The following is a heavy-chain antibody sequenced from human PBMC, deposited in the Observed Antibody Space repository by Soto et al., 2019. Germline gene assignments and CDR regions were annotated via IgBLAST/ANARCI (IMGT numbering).Heavy chain of an antibody. J-gene: IGHJ6*01. CDR2: IQSGGPT. CDR1: GFTVSSKY. Sequence: EVQLVASGGGLVQPGGSLSLSCAASGFTVSSKYMSWVRQAPGKGLEWVSLIQSGGPTYYADSVKGRFTISRDTSENTVHLKMDRLRAEDTAFYFCARDDVLCDGGRCYGVPLDVWGEGATVTVSS. CDR3: ARDDVLCDGGRCYGVPLDV. V-gene: IGHV3-66*01. D-gene: IGHD2-15*01.